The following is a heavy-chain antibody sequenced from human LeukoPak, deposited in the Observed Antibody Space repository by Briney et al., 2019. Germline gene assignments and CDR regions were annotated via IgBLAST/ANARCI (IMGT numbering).Heavy chain of an antibody. CDR3: ATDMTTVISNWFDP. J-gene: IGHJ5*02. Sequence: SETLSLTCAVSGYSISSGYYWGWIRQSPGKGLEWIGSIYHSGSTYYNSSLKSRVTISVDTSKNQFSLKLYSVTAADTAVYYCATDMTTVISNWFDPWGQGTLVTVSS. V-gene: IGHV4-38-2*01. CDR2: IYHSGST. D-gene: IGHD4-11*01. CDR1: GYSISSGYY.